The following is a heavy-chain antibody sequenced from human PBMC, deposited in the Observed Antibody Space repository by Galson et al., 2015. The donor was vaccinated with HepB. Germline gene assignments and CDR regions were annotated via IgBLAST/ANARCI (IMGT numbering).Heavy chain of an antibody. V-gene: IGHV3-53*01. CDR2: IYGGHNT. D-gene: IGHD3-16*01. CDR3: AQLGTGY. Sequence: SLRLSCAASGFSVTSNYMNWVRQAPGKGLEWVSVIYGGHNTYYADSVKGRFIISRDDAKNKLYLQMNSLRADDTAVYYCAQLGTGYWGQGTLFTVSS. CDR1: GFSVTSNY. J-gene: IGHJ4*02.